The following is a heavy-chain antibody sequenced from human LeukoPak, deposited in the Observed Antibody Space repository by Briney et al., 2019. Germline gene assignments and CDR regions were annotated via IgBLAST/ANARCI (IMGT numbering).Heavy chain of an antibody. CDR2: ISGSGGST. J-gene: IGHJ4*02. Sequence: GGSLRLSCAASGFTFSSYAMSWVRQAPGKGLEWVSAISGSGGSTYYADSVKGRFTISRDNSKNTLYLQMNSLRAEDTAVYYCAKDRFCCGYTGWQFDYWGQGSLVTVSS. CDR1: GFTFSSYA. V-gene: IGHV3-23*01. D-gene: IGHD3-3*01. CDR3: AKDRFCCGYTGWQFDY.